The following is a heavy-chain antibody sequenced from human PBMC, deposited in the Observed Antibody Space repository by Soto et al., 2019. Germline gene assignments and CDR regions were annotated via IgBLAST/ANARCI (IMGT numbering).Heavy chain of an antibody. D-gene: IGHD2-8*01. Sequence: SETLSLTCTVSGGSISSYYWSWIRQPPGKGLEWIGYIYYSGSTNYNPSLKSRVTISVDTSKNQFSLKLSSVTAADTAVYYCAREGTIYSTNGVCRAFDIWGQGTMVTVSS. V-gene: IGHV4-59*01. CDR2: IYYSGST. J-gene: IGHJ3*02. CDR1: GGSISSYY. CDR3: AREGTIYSTNGVCRAFDI.